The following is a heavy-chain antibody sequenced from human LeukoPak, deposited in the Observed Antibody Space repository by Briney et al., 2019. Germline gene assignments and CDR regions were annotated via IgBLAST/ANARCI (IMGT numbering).Heavy chain of an antibody. CDR2: LYNSGST. CDR3: ARTKRGIRAPDYFDY. V-gene: IGHV4-61*05. D-gene: IGHD3-16*01. CDR1: GGSISSSSYY. Sequence: SETLSLTCTVSGGSISSSSYYWGWIRQPPGKGLEWIGYLYNSGSTTYNPSLKSRVIISVDTSKNQFSLKLNSVTAADTAVYYCARTKRGIRAPDYFDYWGQGTLVTVSS. J-gene: IGHJ4*02.